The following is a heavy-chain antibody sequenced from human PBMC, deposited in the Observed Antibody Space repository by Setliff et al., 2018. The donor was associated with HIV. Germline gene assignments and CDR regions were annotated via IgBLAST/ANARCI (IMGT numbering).Heavy chain of an antibody. CDR1: GFTFTSHA. V-gene: IGHV3-74*01. J-gene: IGHJ4*02. CDR3: VTDRDRNLPQ. CDR2: INGDGSTT. Sequence: GGSLRLSCQASGFTFTSHAMTWVRQAPGKGLVWVSRINGDGSTTSYADSVKGRFTISRDNAKNTLYLQMNSLRAEDTAVYYCVTDRDRNLPQWGQGTLVTVS.